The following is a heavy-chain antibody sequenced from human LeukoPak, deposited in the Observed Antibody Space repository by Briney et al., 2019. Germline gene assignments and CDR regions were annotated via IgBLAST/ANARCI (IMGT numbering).Heavy chain of an antibody. Sequence: GGSLRLSCAASGFTFSDYYMSWIRQAPGKGLEWGSYISSSGSTIYYADSVKGRFTISRDNAKNSLYLQMNSLRAEDTAVYYCASLYNWDYPVDYWGQGTLVTVSS. D-gene: IGHD1-7*01. CDR1: GFTFSDYY. CDR3: ASLYNWDYPVDY. CDR2: ISSSGSTI. V-gene: IGHV3-11*01. J-gene: IGHJ4*02.